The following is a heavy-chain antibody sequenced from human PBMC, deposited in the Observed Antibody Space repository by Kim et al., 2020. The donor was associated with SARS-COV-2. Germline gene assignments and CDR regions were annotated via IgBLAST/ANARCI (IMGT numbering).Heavy chain of an antibody. D-gene: IGHD3-3*01. V-gene: IGHV3-7*03. Sequence: GGSLRLSYAASGFTFSSYWMSWVRQAPGKGLEWVANIKQDGSEKYYVDSVKGRFTISRDNAKNSLCLQMNSLRAEDTAVYYCARESRNYDFWSGYSYYYYYYGMDVWGQGTTVTVSS. J-gene: IGHJ6*02. CDR1: GFTFSSYW. CDR3: ARESRNYDFWSGYSYYYYYYGMDV. CDR2: IKQDGSEK.